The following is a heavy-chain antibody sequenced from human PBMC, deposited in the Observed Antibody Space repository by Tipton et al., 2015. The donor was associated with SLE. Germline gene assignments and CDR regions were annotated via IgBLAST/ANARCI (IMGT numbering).Heavy chain of an antibody. CDR3: ARGYSGSYRVDF. J-gene: IGHJ4*02. D-gene: IGHD1-26*01. V-gene: IGHV3-74*01. Sequence: GSLRLSCVASGFTFSRYWMHWVRQTPGKGLVWVSRISGDGTVTTSADSVRGRFTISRDNAKNTVYLQMSGLGAEDTAVYYCARGYSGSYRVDFWGQGTLVTVSS. CDR1: GFTFSRYW. CDR2: ISGDGTVT.